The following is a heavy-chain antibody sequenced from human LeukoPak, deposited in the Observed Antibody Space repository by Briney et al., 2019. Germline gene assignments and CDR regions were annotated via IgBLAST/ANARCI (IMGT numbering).Heavy chain of an antibody. J-gene: IGHJ4*02. Sequence: SGGSLRLSCAASGFTFSSYSMNWVRQAPGKGVEWVSLIYSGGTTYYADSVKGRFTISRDNSKNTLYLQMNSLRAEDTAVYFCVRVEKEFGPLGGYFDYWGQGTLVTVSS. CDR3: VRVEKEFGPLGGYFDY. D-gene: IGHD3-10*01. V-gene: IGHV3-53*01. CDR2: IYSGGTT. CDR1: GFTFSSYS.